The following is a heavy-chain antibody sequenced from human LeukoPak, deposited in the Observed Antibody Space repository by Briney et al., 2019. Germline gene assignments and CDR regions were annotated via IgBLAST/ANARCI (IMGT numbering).Heavy chain of an antibody. CDR2: MNPNSGNT. CDR1: GYTFTSYD. J-gene: IGHJ3*02. D-gene: IGHD4-17*01. CDR3: ARARVRYGDYYDAFDI. Sequence: ASVKVSCKASGYTFTSYDINWVRQATGQGLEWMGWMNPNSGNTGYAQKFQGRVTITRNTSISTAYMELSSLRSEDTAVYYCARARVRYGDYYDAFDIWGQGTMVTVSS. V-gene: IGHV1-8*03.